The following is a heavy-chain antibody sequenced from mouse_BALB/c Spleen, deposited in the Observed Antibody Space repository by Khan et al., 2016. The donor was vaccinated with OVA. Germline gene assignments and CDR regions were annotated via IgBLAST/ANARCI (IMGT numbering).Heavy chain of an antibody. V-gene: IGHV2-9*02. CDR1: GFYLTNSC. Sequence: VQLVESGPGLVAPSQCLSFTCTVSGFYLTNSCVHWVRQPPKEGLEWLGVIWPGGGTTYNSAILARLSIRKDNSQSQVFLQMNSLKTNDTAMYYCARPYYGSAWVAYWGEGTRVTVSA. J-gene: IGHJ3*01. D-gene: IGHD1-1*01. CDR3: ARPYYGSAWVAY. CDR2: IWPGGGT.